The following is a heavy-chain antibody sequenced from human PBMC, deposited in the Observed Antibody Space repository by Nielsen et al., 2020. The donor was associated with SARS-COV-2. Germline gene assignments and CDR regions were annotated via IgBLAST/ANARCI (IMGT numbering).Heavy chain of an antibody. Sequence: ASVKVSCKASGYTFTGYYIHWVQQAPGQGLEWMAWMNPKSGATNYAQKFQGRVTLTRDTSISTAYMDLGSLRSDDTAVYYCATGYCTGGACFDYLFFFDHWGQGTLVTVSS. CDR1: GYTFTGYY. CDR3: ATGYCTGGACFDYLFFFDH. J-gene: IGHJ4*02. V-gene: IGHV1-2*02. CDR2: MNPKSGAT. D-gene: IGHD2-8*02.